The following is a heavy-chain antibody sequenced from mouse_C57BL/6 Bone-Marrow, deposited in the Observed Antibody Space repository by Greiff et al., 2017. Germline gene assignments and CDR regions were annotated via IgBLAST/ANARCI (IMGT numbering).Heavy chain of an antibody. V-gene: IGHV5-2*01. J-gene: IGHJ4*01. CDR3: ASPTMITTGYAMDY. CDR2: INSDGGST. D-gene: IGHD2-4*01. Sequence: EVNVVESGGGLVQPGASLKLSCESTEYEFPSHDMPWVRKTPEKRLELVAAINSDGGSTYYPDTMERRFIISRDNTKKSLYLQMSSLRSEDTALYYCASPTMITTGYAMDYWGQGTSVTVSS. CDR1: EYEFPSHD.